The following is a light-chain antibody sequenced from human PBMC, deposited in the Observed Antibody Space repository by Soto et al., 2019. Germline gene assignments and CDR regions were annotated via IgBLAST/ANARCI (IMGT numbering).Light chain of an antibody. CDR2: SNN. J-gene: IGLJ2*01. CDR3: AAWDDSLNSVI. V-gene: IGLV1-44*01. CDR1: SSNIGRNT. Sequence: VVTQPPSASGTPGQRVTISCSGSSSNIGRNTVNWYQQLPGTAPKLLIYSNNQRPSGVPDRLSGSKSGTSASLAISGLQSEDEADYYCAAWDDSLNSVIFGGGTKLTVL.